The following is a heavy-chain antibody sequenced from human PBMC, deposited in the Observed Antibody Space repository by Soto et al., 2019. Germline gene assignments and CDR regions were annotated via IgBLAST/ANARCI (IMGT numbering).Heavy chain of an antibody. D-gene: IGHD7-27*01. CDR1: GGTFNSFG. V-gene: IGHV1-69*01. CDR3: AIEVWGRGGYYLDS. Sequence: QVHVVQSGAEVKKPGSSVKVTCKAFGGTFNSFGINWVRQAPGQGLEWMGGIIPVFGTTKYAQKFRDRVTMVADGSTSTSYMELSSLTSDDAAVYYCAIEVWGRGGYYLDSWGQGTLVTVSS. CDR2: IIPVFGTT. J-gene: IGHJ4*02.